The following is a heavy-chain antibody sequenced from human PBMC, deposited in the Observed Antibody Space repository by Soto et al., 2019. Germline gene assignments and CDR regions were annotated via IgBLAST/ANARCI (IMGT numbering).Heavy chain of an antibody. J-gene: IGHJ4*02. D-gene: IGHD4-17*01. CDR3: AREYGTAVTTFDY. CDR2: IYYAGTT. CDR1: DGSISSYY. Sequence: ASETLSLTCTVSDGSISSYYWSWIRQPPGKGLEWIGYIYYAGTTNYNPSLKSRVTISIDTSKNQFSLRLSSVTAADTAVYYCAREYGTAVTTFDYWGQGTLVTVSS. V-gene: IGHV4-59*01.